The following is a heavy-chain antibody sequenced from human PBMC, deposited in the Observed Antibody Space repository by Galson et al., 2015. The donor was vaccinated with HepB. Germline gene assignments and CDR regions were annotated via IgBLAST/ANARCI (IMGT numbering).Heavy chain of an antibody. J-gene: IGHJ4*02. CDR3: ASLRGADPLGFDY. V-gene: IGHV5-10-1*04. Sequence: QSGAEVKKPGESLRISCKGSGYSFSSHWITWVRQMPGKGLEWMGRIDPSDSDTRYSPSFQGQVTISADKSISTAYLQWSSLKASDTAMYYCASLRGADPLGFDYWGQGTLVTVSS. D-gene: IGHD3-16*01. CDR1: GYSFSSHW. CDR2: IDPSDSDT.